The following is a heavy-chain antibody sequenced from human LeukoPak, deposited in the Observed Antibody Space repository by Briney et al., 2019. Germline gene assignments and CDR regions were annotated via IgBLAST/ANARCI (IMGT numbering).Heavy chain of an antibody. D-gene: IGHD2-2*01. CDR2: INHSGST. CDR1: GGSFSGYY. CDR3: ARGDDQLLPYYYYGMDV. Sequence: SETLSLTCAVYGGSFSGYYWSWIRQPPGKGLEWIGEINHSGSTNYNPSLKSRVTISVDTSKNQFSLKLSSVTAADTAVYYCARGDDQLLPYYYYGMDVWGKGTTVTVSS. V-gene: IGHV4-34*01. J-gene: IGHJ6*04.